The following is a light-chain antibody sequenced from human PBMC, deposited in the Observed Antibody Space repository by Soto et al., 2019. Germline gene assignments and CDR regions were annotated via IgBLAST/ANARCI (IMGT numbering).Light chain of an antibody. V-gene: IGKV1-33*01. CDR2: DAS. Sequence: DIQMTQSPSSLSASVGDRVTITCQASQDIRKFLNWYQQKPGKAPKLLISDASNLRTGVPSTFSGSGSGTAFTFTIRSLQPEDIAPYSCQQYDALPYTFGQGTKLEIK. CDR3: QQYDALPYT. CDR1: QDIRKF. J-gene: IGKJ2*01.